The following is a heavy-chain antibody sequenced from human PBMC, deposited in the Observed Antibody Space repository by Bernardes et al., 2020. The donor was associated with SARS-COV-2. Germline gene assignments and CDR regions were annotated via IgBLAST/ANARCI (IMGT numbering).Heavy chain of an antibody. CDR2: IYWDEEDN. Sequence: SGPTLVKPTQTLTLTCSFSGFSLSTSGVGVGWIRQPPEKALEWLAVIYWDEEDNLYRPSLKSRLTVTKDTSKNQVVLTMTNMDPIDTATYYCTHKYNSNDGEFDYWGQGALVTVSS. D-gene: IGHD1-20*01. CDR3: THKYNSNDGEFDY. J-gene: IGHJ4*02. V-gene: IGHV2-5*02. CDR1: GFSLSTSGVG.